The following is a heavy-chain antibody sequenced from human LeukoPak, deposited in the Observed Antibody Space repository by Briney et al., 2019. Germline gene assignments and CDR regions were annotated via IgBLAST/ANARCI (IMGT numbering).Heavy chain of an antibody. CDR3: ASTITVTTDY. D-gene: IGHD4-17*01. CDR1: GDSISSGDYC. CDR2: VYSSGTT. V-gene: IGHV4-30-4*01. J-gene: IGHJ4*02. Sequence: SQTLSLTCSVSGDSISSGDYCWSWIRQPPGKGLEWIGYVYSSGTTNYNSSLKSRVTISVDTSNNQFSLKLSSVTAADTAVCYCASTITVTTDYWGQGTLVTVSS.